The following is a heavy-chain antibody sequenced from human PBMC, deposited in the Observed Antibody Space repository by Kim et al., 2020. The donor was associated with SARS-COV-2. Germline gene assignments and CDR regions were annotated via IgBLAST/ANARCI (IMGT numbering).Heavy chain of an antibody. D-gene: IGHD3-9*01. CDR3: AREYYDIVTGYFYYYYGMDV. J-gene: IGHJ6*02. Sequence: GRFTISRDNSKNTLYLQMNSLRAEDTAVYYCAREYYDIVTGYFYYYYGMDVWGQGTTVTVSS. V-gene: IGHV3-30*01.